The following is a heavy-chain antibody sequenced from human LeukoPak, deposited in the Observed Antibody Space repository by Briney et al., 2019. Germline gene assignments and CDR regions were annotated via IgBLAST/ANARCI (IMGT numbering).Heavy chain of an antibody. CDR2: INHSGST. CDR1: GGSFSGYY. D-gene: IGHD3-10*01. CDR3: ARQGSPMVRGVMHRFDP. Sequence: SETLSLTCAVYGGSFSGYYWSWIRQPPGKGLEWIGEINHSGSTNYNPSLKSRVTISVDTSKNQFSLKLSSVTAADTAVYYCARQGSPMVRGVMHRFDPWGQGTLVTVSS. V-gene: IGHV4-34*01. J-gene: IGHJ5*02.